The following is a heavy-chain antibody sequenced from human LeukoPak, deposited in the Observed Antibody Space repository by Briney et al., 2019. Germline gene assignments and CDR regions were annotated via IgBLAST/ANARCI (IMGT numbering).Heavy chain of an antibody. D-gene: IGHD4-23*01. CDR2: IYPGGDI. V-gene: IGHV3-53*01. CDR1: EVTVTSNY. J-gene: IGHJ6*03. Sequence: PGGSLRLSCAASEVTVTSNYLSWVRQAPGRGLQWVSLIYPGGDIYYADSVKGRFTISRDNARNSLYLQMNSLRAEDTALYYCARDGDTVLTRGYYYYMDVWGKGATVTVSS. CDR3: ARDGDTVLTRGYYYYMDV.